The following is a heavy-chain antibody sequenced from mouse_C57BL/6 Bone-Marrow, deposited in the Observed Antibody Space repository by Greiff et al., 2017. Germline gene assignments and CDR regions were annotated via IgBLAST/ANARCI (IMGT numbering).Heavy chain of an antibody. CDR2: ISSGGSYT. CDR3: ARDYYGSWFAY. D-gene: IGHD1-1*01. CDR1: GFTFSSYG. J-gene: IGHJ3*01. V-gene: IGHV5-6*02. Sequence: EVKLVESGGDLVKPGGSLKLSCAASGFTFSSYGMSWVRQTPDKRLEWVATISSGGSYTYYPDSVKGRFTISRDNAKNTLYLQMRSLKSEDTARYYCARDYYGSWFAYWGQGTLVTVSA.